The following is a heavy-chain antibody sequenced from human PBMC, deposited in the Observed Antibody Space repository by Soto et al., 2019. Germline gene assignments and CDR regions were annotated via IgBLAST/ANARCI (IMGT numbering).Heavy chain of an antibody. Sequence: ASLKVYCKASGYTFTGYYMHWLRQAPGQGLEWMGWINPNSGGTNYAQKFQGWVTMTRDTSISTAYMELSRLRSDDTAVYYCARDSEMATMVFDYWGQGTLVTVSS. V-gene: IGHV1-2*04. CDR1: GYTFTGYY. CDR3: ARDSEMATMVFDY. J-gene: IGHJ4*02. D-gene: IGHD2-8*01. CDR2: INPNSGGT.